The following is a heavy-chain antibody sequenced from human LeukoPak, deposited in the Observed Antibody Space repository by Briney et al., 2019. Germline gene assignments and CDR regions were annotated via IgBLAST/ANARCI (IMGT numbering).Heavy chain of an antibody. D-gene: IGHD3-22*01. J-gene: IGHJ3*02. CDR1: GFTVSSNY. V-gene: IGHV3-66*01. CDR2: IYSGGST. CDR3: ARGPYVYYYDSSGHDPTRNAFDI. Sequence: GGSLRLSCAASGFTVSSNYMSWVRQAPGKGLEWVSVIYSGGSTYYADSVKGRFTISRDNSKNTLYLQMNSLRAEDTAVYYCARGPYVYYYDSSGHDPTRNAFDIWGQGTMVTVSS.